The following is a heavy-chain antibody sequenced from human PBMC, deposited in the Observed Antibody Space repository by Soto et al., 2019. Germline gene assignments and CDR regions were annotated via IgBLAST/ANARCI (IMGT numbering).Heavy chain of an antibody. CDR2: IFHGGTI. V-gene: IGHV4-4*02. Sequence: SETLSLTCAVSGGSIDSSDWWNWVRQPPGKGLEWIGEIFHGGTIIYNPSLKSRVTISVDKSRNQFSLELTSVTAADTAVYYCARDHNYRNSWSFDSWGQGTLVTVS. D-gene: IGHD6-13*01. CDR1: GGSIDSSDW. CDR3: ARDHNYRNSWSFDS. J-gene: IGHJ4*02.